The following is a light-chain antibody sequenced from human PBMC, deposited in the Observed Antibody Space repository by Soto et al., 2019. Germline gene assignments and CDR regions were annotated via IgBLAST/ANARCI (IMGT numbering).Light chain of an antibody. J-gene: IGLJ1*01. CDR3: CSYAGSSTSYV. CDR1: SSGVGSYNL. CDR2: EGS. V-gene: IGLV2-23*01. Sequence: QSALTQPASVSGSPGQSITISCTGTSSGVGSYNLVSWYQQHPGKAPKLMIYEGSKRPSGVSNRFSGPKSGNTASLTISGLQAEDEADYYCCSYAGSSTSYVFGTGTKVTVL.